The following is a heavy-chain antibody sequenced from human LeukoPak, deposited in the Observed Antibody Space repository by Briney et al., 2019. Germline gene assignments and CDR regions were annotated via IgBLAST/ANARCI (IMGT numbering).Heavy chain of an antibody. J-gene: IGHJ4*02. CDR1: VYTFTDYA. D-gene: IGHD6-19*01. CDR2: INADNAKT. Sequence: SSVKVSCKGSVYTFTDYAMQSVRQAPGQKREWVGWINADNAKTKTSQKFQGRVTITRYTAASIVYMELSSLTSEDTAVYCCARGIWSSRNKEYYMDNWGQGTPVTVSS. CDR3: ARGIWSSRNKEYYMDN. V-gene: IGHV1-3*01.